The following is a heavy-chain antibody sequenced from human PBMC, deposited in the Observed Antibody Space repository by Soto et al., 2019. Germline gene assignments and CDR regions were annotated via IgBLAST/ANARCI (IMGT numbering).Heavy chain of an antibody. CDR3: ARRYCSGGSCKEKT. CDR1: GYTFTSYG. Sequence: ASVKVSCKASGYTFTSYGISWVRQAPGQGLEWMGWISAYNGNTNYAQKLQGRVTMTTDTSTSTAYMELRSLRSDDTAVYYCARRYCSGGSCKEKTWGQGTLVTVSS. J-gene: IGHJ5*02. CDR2: ISAYNGNT. V-gene: IGHV1-18*01. D-gene: IGHD2-15*01.